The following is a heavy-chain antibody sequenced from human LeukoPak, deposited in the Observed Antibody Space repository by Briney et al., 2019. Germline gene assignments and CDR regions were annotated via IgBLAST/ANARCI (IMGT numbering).Heavy chain of an antibody. J-gene: IGHJ5*02. Sequence: EESLKISCKGSGYSFTSYWIGWVRQMPGKGLEWMGIIYPGDSDTRYSPSFQGQGTISAAKSISTAYLQWSSLKASDPAMYYCARHSPQYYYDSSRSNWFDPWGQGTLVTVSS. V-gene: IGHV5-51*01. D-gene: IGHD3-22*01. CDR2: IYPGDSDT. CDR1: GYSFTSYW. CDR3: ARHSPQYYYDSSRSNWFDP.